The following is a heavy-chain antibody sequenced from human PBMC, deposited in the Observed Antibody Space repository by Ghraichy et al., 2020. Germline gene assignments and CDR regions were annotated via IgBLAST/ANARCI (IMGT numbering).Heavy chain of an antibody. V-gene: IGHV1-2*02. CDR1: GYTFTDYY. D-gene: IGHD3-3*01. Sequence: ASVKVSCKASGYTFTDYYMHWVRQAPEQGLEWMGWINPNDGGTIYAPKFQGRVTMTTDTSISTAYMALISLRSDDTAVYYCVCLEKHWGQGTLVTVSS. CDR3: VCLEKH. J-gene: IGHJ4*02. CDR2: INPNDGGT.